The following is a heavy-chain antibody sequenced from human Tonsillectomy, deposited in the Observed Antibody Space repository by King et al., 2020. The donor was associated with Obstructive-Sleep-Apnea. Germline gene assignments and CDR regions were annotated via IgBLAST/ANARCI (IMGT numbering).Heavy chain of an antibody. CDR1: GFTFSETW. J-gene: IGHJ4*02. D-gene: IGHD3-10*01. CDR3: TTDPRD. Sequence: VQLVESGGGLVKPGGSLRLSCEASGFTFSETWMSWVRQAPGKGLEWIGRIKSKNDGGTIDYAAPVKGRFIISRDDSESTVYLQMNSLKTEDTAVYYCTTDPRDWGQGTLVTVSA. V-gene: IGHV3-15*01. CDR2: IKSKNDGGTI.